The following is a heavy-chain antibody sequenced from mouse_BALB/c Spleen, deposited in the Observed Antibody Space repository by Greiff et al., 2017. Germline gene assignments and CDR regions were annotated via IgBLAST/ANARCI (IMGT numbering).Heavy chain of an antibody. CDR3: ARKGGLGHYFDY. CDR1: GFTFSSFG. Sequence: EVHLVESGGGLVQPGGSRKLSCAASGFTFSSFGMHWVRQAPEKGLEWVAYISSGSSTIYYADTVKGRFTISRDNPKNTLFLQMTSLRSEDTAMYYCARKGGLGHYFDYWGQGTTLTVSS. V-gene: IGHV5-17*02. D-gene: IGHD4-1*01. J-gene: IGHJ2*01. CDR2: ISSGSSTI.